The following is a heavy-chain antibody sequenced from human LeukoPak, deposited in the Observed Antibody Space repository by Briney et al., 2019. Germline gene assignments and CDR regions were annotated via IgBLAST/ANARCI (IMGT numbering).Heavy chain of an antibody. CDR1: GGSIRSSYYY. Sequence: SETLSLTCTVSGGSIRSSYYYWGWIRQPPGKGLEWIGSIYDSGSTYYNPSLKSRVTMSVDTSKNQFSLKLSSVTAVDTAVYYCARQNSGGAFDIWGQGTMVTVSS. D-gene: IGHD1-7*01. J-gene: IGHJ3*02. V-gene: IGHV4-39*07. CDR2: IYDSGST. CDR3: ARQNSGGAFDI.